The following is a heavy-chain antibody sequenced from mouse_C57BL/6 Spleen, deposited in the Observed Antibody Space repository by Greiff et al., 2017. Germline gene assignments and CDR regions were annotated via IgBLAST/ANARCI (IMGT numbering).Heavy chain of an antibody. CDR3: TRGGDYGAMDY. V-gene: IGHV5-9-1*02. J-gene: IGHJ4*01. Sequence: EVQLVESGEGLVKPGGSLKLSCAASGFTFSSYAMSWVRQTPEKRLEWVAYISSGGDYIYYADTVKGRFTISRDNARNTRYLQMSSLKSEDTAMYYCTRGGDYGAMDYWGQGTSVTVSS. CDR1: GFTFSSYA. CDR2: ISSGGDYI.